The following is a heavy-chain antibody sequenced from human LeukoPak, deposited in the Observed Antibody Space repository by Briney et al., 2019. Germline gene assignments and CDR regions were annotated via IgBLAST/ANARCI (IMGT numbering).Heavy chain of an antibody. V-gene: IGHV1-69*01. Sequence: SVKVSCKASGGTFSSYAISWVRQAPGQGLEWMGGIIPIFGTANYAQKFQGRVTITADESTSTAYMELSSLRSEDTAVYYCARSPIVGATTYWFDPWGQGTLVTVSS. CDR3: ARSPIVGATTYWFDP. CDR2: IIPIFGTA. D-gene: IGHD1-26*01. J-gene: IGHJ5*02. CDR1: GGTFSSYA.